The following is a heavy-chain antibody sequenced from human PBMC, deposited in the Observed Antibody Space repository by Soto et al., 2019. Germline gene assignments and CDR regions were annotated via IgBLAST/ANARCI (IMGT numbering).Heavy chain of an antibody. J-gene: IGHJ6*02. CDR3: ASTSSGLYYGMDV. D-gene: IGHD3-22*01. CDR2: IDPSDSYT. CDR1: GYSFTSYW. V-gene: IGHV5-10-1*01. Sequence: PGASLKISCKGSGYSFTSYWISWVRQMPGKGLEWMGRIDPSDSYTNYSPSFQGHVTISADKYISTAYLQWSRLKASDPAMYYCASTSSGLYYGMDVWGQGTTVTVSS.